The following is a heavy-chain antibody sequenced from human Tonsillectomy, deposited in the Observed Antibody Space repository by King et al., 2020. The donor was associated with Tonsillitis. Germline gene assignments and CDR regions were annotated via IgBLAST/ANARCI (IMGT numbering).Heavy chain of an antibody. CDR3: AHNYYDFWSGPQGLSRPFFDY. CDR2: IYWDDDK. D-gene: IGHD3-3*01. CDR1: GFSLSTSGGG. Sequence: VTLKESGPTLVKPTQTLTLTCTFSGFSLSTSGGGVGWIRQPPGKALEWLALIYWDDDKRYSPSLNSRLTVSKETSKNQVVLTMSNMDPVDTATYYCAHNYYDFWSGPQGLSRPFFDYWGQGTLAT. J-gene: IGHJ4*02. V-gene: IGHV2-5*02.